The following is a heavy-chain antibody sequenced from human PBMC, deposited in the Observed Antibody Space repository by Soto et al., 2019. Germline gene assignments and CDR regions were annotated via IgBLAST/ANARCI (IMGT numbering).Heavy chain of an antibody. CDR1: GGTFSSYA. CDR2: IIPIFGTA. CDR3: ARQAYCGGDCYPSYFDY. V-gene: IGHV1-69*06. J-gene: IGHJ4*02. Sequence: SVKVSCKASGGTFSSYAISWVRQAPGQGLEWMGGIIPIFGTANYAQKFQGRVTITADKSTSTAYMELSSLRSEDTAVYYCARQAYCGGDCYPSYFDYWGQGTLVTVSS. D-gene: IGHD2-21*02.